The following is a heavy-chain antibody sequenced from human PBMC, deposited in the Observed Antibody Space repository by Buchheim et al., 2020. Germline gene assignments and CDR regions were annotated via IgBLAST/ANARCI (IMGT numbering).Heavy chain of an antibody. CDR2: IYYSGST. CDR1: GGSISSGGYY. Sequence: QVQLQESGPGLVKPSQTLSLTCTVSGGSISSGGYYWSWIRQHPGKGLEWIGYIYYSGSTYYNPSLKLRVTISLDTSKNQFSLKLSSVTAADTAVYYCARYPALAYCGGDCYSTYSFDYWGQGTL. D-gene: IGHD2-21*02. V-gene: IGHV4-31*03. J-gene: IGHJ4*02. CDR3: ARYPALAYCGGDCYSTYSFDY.